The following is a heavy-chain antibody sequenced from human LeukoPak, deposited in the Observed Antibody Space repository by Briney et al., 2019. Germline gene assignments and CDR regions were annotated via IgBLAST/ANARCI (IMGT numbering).Heavy chain of an antibody. J-gene: IGHJ4*02. V-gene: IGHV1-69*06. CDR1: GYTFTSYG. CDR2: IIPIFGTA. CDR3: ARALRYFDWLLNPPPFDY. Sequence: GASVKVSCKASGYTFTSYGISWVRQAPGQGLEWMGGIIPIFGTANYAQKFQGRVTITADKSTSTAYMELSSLRSEDTAVYYCARALRYFDWLLNPPPFDYWGQGTLVTVSS. D-gene: IGHD3-9*01.